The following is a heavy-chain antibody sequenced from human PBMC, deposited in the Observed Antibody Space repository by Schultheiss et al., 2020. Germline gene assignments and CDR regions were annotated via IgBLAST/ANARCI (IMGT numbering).Heavy chain of an antibody. Sequence: GGSLRLSCAASGFTVSSNYMSWVRQAPGKGLEWVSAISGSGGSTYYADSVKGRFTISRDNAKNSLYLQMNSLRAEDTAVYYCARQPRYSYGYSYWGQGTLVTVSS. CDR2: ISGSGGST. D-gene: IGHD5-18*01. CDR3: ARQPRYSYGYSY. CDR1: GFTVSSNY. V-gene: IGHV3-21*01. J-gene: IGHJ4*02.